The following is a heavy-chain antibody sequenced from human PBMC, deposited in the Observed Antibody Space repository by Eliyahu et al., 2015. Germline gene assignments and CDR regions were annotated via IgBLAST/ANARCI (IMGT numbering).Heavy chain of an antibody. D-gene: IGHD6-19*01. CDR3: ARVRGGGWPKDFDY. V-gene: IGHV3-21*01. Sequence: EVQLVESGGGLVKPGGSLRLSCAXSGFTFXXYSMNWVRQAPGKGLEWVSSISSSSSYIYYADSVKGRFTISRDNAKNSLYLQMNSLRAEDTAVYYCARVRGGGWPKDFDYWGQGTLVTVSS. J-gene: IGHJ4*02. CDR2: ISSSSSYI. CDR1: GFTFXXYS.